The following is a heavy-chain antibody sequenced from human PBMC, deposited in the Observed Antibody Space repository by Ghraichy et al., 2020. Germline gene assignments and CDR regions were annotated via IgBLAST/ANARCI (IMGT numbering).Heavy chain of an antibody. J-gene: IGHJ6*02. CDR2: INHSGST. CDR1: GGSFSGYY. CDR3: ATGYAYYDFWCGYPFGMDV. Sequence: SETLSLTCAVYGGSFSGYYWSWIRQPPGKGLEWIGEINHSGSTNYNPSLKSRVTISVDTSKNQFSLKLSSVTAADTAVYYCATGYAYYDFWCGYPFGMDVWGQGTTVTVSS. D-gene: IGHD3-3*01. V-gene: IGHV4-34*01.